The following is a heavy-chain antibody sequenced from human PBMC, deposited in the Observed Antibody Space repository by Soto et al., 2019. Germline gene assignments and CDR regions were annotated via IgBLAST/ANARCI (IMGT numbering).Heavy chain of an antibody. J-gene: IGHJ5*02. CDR3: AKAPPGENYDYVWVHQSWFDP. D-gene: IGHD3-16*01. V-gene: IGHV3-23*01. Sequence: EVQLLESGGGLVQPGGSLRLSCAASGFTFSSYAMSWVRQAPGKGLEWVSAISGSGGSTYYADSAKGRFTISRDNSKNTLHLQMNSLRAEDTAVYYCAKAPPGENYDYVWVHQSWFDPGGQGTLVAVSS. CDR2: ISGSGGST. CDR1: GFTFSSYA.